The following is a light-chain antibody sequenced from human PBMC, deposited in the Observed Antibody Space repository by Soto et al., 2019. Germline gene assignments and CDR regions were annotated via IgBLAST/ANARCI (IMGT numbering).Light chain of an antibody. Sequence: QSALTQPPSVSGSPGQSITVSCTATSSDFGDYNFVSWYQQHPGKAPKLMIYGVTNRPSGVSNRFSGSKFGNTASLTISGLQVEDEADYYCSSYTPTRTWVFGGGTKLTVL. CDR2: GVT. CDR1: SSDFGDYNF. V-gene: IGLV2-14*01. CDR3: SSYTPTRTWV. J-gene: IGLJ3*02.